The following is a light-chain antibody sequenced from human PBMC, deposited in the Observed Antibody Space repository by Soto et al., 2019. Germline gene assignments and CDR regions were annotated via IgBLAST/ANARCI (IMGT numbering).Light chain of an antibody. CDR3: SADTSSSTLV. Sequence: QSALTQPSSVSGSPGQSITISCTGTSSDVGGYNYVHWYQQHPGKAPKLIIYDVTNRPSGVSTRFSGSKSGNTASLTITGLQAEDEADYYCSADTSSSTLVFGTGTKVTVL. CDR1: SSDVGGYNY. V-gene: IGLV2-14*01. CDR2: DVT. J-gene: IGLJ1*01.